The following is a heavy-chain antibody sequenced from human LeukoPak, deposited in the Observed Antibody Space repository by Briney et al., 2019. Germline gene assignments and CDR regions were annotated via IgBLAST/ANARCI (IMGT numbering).Heavy chain of an antibody. Sequence: PGGSLRLSCAASGFTFSSYGMHWVRQAPGKGLERVAFIRYDGGNKYYADSVKGRFTISRDNSKNTLYLQMNSLRAEDTAVYYCAKDRRGDYVYYFDYWGQGTLVTVSS. CDR3: AKDRRGDYVYYFDY. V-gene: IGHV3-30*02. D-gene: IGHD4-17*01. J-gene: IGHJ4*02. CDR1: GFTFSSYG. CDR2: IRYDGGNK.